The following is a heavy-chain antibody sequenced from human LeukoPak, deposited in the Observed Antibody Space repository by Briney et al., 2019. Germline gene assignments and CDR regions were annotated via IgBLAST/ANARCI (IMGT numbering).Heavy chain of an antibody. CDR1: GFTLRSEW. Sequence: GGSLRLSCAASGFTLRSEWMSWLGQTPEKGLEGVANIKPDGSATAYVDSVKGRFTISRDNAKNSLFLQMNSLRPEDTAVYYYARIGDGYGDYFDYWGQGTLVTVSS. CDR3: ARIGDGYGDYFDY. J-gene: IGHJ4*02. CDR2: IKPDGSAT. D-gene: IGHD5-24*01. V-gene: IGHV3-7*01.